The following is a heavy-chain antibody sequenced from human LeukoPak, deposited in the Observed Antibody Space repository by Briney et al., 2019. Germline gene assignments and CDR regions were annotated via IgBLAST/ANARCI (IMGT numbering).Heavy chain of an antibody. CDR3: ARDSGIEGDCFDY. CDR2: ISSSSSYI. CDR1: GFTFSSYS. V-gene: IGHV3-21*01. Sequence: GGSLRLSCAASGFTFSSYSMNWVRQAPGKGLEWVSSISSSSSYIYYADSVKGRFTISRDNAKNSLYLQMNSLRAEDTAVYYCARDSGIEGDCFDYWGQGTLVTVSS. J-gene: IGHJ4*02. D-gene: IGHD1-26*01.